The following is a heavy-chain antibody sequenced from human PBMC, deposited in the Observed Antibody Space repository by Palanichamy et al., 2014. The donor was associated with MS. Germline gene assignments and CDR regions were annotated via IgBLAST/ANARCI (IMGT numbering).Heavy chain of an antibody. D-gene: IGHD3-22*01. CDR1: GYTFTSYY. V-gene: IGHV1-46*01. CDR3: ARDREYYYDSSGYYGY. J-gene: IGHJ4*02. CDR2: INPSGGST. Sequence: QVQLVQSGAEVRSLGSVKVSCKASGYTFTSYYMHWVRQAPGQGLEWMGIINPSGGSTSYAQKFQGRVTMTRDTSTSTVYMELSSLRSEDTAVYYCARDREYYYDSSGYYGYWGQGTLVTVSS.